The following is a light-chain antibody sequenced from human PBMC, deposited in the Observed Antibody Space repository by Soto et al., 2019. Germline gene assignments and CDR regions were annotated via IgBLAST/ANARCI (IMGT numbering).Light chain of an antibody. CDR2: GAF. CDR3: QQSGSSPT. V-gene: IGKV3-20*01. Sequence: EIVMTQSPATLSLSPGERATLSCRASQSASTRHLAWYQQKPGQAPRLLIYGAFSRAAGIPDRFSGSGSAADFTLTISRLEPEDFAVYYCQQSGSSPTFGQGTKVEIK. J-gene: IGKJ1*01. CDR1: QSASTRH.